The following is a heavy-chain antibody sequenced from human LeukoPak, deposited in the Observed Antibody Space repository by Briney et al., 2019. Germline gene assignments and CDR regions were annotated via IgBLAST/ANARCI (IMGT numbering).Heavy chain of an antibody. CDR3: ARDFPGIGRGTFDF. J-gene: IGHJ3*01. V-gene: IGHV3-7*03. D-gene: IGHD3-10*01. CDR2: INQDGSDM. CDR1: GFIFNTFW. Sequence: GGSLRLSCAATGFIFNTFWMNWVRLTPGKGLEWVAKINQDGSDMYYVDSVKGRFFVSRDNARNLVYLQMNSLRVDDTAVYYCARDFPGIGRGTFDFWGQGTIIIVSS.